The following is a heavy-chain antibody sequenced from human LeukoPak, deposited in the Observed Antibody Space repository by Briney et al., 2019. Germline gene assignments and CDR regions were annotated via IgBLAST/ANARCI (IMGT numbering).Heavy chain of an antibody. CDR1: GGTFSSYA. CDR3: ARERVREYDFWPPRTPGGFDP. V-gene: IGHV1-69*05. J-gene: IGHJ5*02. Sequence: GGSLRLSCRASGGTFSSYAISWVRQAPGQGLEWMGGIIPTFGTANYAQKFQGRVTITTDESTSTAYMELSSLRSEDTAVYYCARERVREYDFWPPRTPGGFDPWGQGTLVTVSS. D-gene: IGHD3-3*01. CDR2: IIPTFGTA.